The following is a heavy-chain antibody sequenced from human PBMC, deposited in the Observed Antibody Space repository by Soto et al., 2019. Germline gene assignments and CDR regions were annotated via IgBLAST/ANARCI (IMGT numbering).Heavy chain of an antibody. D-gene: IGHD5-12*01. Sequence: PGGSLRLSCAASGFIFDDYAMHWVRQAPGKGLEWVSGISWNSGSIGYADSVKGRFTISRDNAKNSLYLQMNSLRAEDTALYYCAKDEGSSGYTCFGYWGQGTLVTVSS. V-gene: IGHV3-9*01. CDR2: ISWNSGSI. J-gene: IGHJ4*02. CDR1: GFIFDDYA. CDR3: AKDEGSSGYTCFGY.